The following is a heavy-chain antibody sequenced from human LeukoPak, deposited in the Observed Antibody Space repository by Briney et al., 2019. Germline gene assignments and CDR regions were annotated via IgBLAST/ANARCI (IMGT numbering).Heavy chain of an antibody. J-gene: IGHJ6*02. CDR3: ARDKLERCSGGSCYSGYYYYGMDV. Sequence: ASVKVSCKASGYTFTGYYMHWVRQAPGQGLEWMGWINPNSGGTNYAQKFQGRVTMTRDTSISTAYMELSRLRSDDTAVYYCARDKLERCSGGSCYSGYYYYGMDVWGQGTTVTASS. V-gene: IGHV1-2*02. CDR1: GYTFTGYY. CDR2: INPNSGGT. D-gene: IGHD2-15*01.